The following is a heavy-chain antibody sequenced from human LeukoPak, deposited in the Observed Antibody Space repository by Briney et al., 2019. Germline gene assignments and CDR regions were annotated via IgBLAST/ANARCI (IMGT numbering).Heavy chain of an antibody. D-gene: IGHD2-2*01. CDR1: GGSISSYY. J-gene: IGHJ6*02. V-gene: IGHV4-59*01. CDR2: IYYSGST. Sequence: SETLSLTCTVSGGSISSYYWSWIRQPPGKGLEWIGYIYYSGSTNYNPSLKSRVTISVDTSKNQFSLKLSSVTAADTAVYYCAREITYCSSTSCRATHYYYGMDVWGQGTTVTVSS. CDR3: AREITYCSSTSCRATHYYYGMDV.